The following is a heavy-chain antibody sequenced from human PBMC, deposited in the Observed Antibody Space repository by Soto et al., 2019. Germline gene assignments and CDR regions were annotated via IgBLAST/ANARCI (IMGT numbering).Heavy chain of an antibody. CDR3: AKAGEAYCVGDCYSVSAFDI. D-gene: IGHD2-21*01. CDR1: GFTFSSYA. V-gene: IGHV3-23*01. Sequence: PGGSLRLSCAASGFTFSSYAMSWVRQAPGKGLEWVSAISGSGGSTYYADSVKGRFTISRDNSKNTLYLQMNSLRAEDTAVYYCAKAGEAYCVGDCYSVSAFDILGQGTMLTISS. CDR2: ISGSGGST. J-gene: IGHJ3*02.